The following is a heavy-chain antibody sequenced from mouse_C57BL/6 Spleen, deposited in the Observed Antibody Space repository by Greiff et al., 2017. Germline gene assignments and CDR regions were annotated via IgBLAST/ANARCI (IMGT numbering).Heavy chain of an antibody. V-gene: IGHV7-3*01. J-gene: IGHJ3*01. D-gene: IGHD1-1*01. CDR1: GFTFTDYY. CDR3: ARGDYYGSSPWFAY. CDR2: IRNKANGYTT. Sequence: EVKVVESGGGLVQPGGSLSLSCAASGFTFTDYYMSWVRQPPGKALEWLGFIRNKANGYTTEYSASVKGRFTISRDNSQSILYLQMNALRAEDSATYYCARGDYYGSSPWFAYWGQGTLVTVSA.